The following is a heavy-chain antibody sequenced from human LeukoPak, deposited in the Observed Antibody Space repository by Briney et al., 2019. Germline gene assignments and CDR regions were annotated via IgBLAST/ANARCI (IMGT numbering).Heavy chain of an antibody. J-gene: IGHJ4*02. D-gene: IGHD5-12*01. Sequence: SETLSLTCAVYGGSFSGYYWSWIRQPPGKGLEWIGEINHSGSTNYNPSLKSRVTISVDTSKNQFSLKLSSVTAADTAVYYCARGLGRGLQFPWVLGFDYWGQETRVTVPP. CDR1: GGSFSGYY. V-gene: IGHV4-34*01. CDR2: INHSGST. CDR3: ARGLGRGLQFPWVLGFDY.